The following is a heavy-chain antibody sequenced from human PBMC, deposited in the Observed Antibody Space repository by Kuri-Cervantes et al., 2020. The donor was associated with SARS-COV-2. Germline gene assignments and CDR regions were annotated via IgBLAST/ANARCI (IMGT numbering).Heavy chain of an antibody. CDR2: IYYSGST. J-gene: IGHJ4*02. CDR1: GGSISSHY. CDR3: ARVTNWGYYFDY. Sequence: SETLSLTCTFSGGSISSHYCSWIRPPPGKGLEWIGYIYYSGSTNYNPSLKSRVTIPVDTSKNQFSLKLSSVTAADTAVYYCARVTNWGYYFDYWGQGTLVTVSS. D-gene: IGHD7-27*01. V-gene: IGHV4-59*11.